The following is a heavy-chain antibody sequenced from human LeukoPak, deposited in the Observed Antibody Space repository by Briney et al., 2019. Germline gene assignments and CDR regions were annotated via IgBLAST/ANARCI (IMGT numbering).Heavy chain of an antibody. J-gene: IGHJ2*01. D-gene: IGHD1-1*01. CDR2: VDIAGVT. V-gene: IGHV3-13*01. CDR3: VRRPNWGTANWYFDL. CDR1: GFSISGYD. Sequence: GGSLRRSCKTSGFSISGYDIHWVRLTAGKGLQWVSTVDIAGVTYYSDSVKGRFTISRQNVQNSFHLQLKNRGAEDTGIYYCVRRPNWGTANWYFDLWGRGILVTVSS.